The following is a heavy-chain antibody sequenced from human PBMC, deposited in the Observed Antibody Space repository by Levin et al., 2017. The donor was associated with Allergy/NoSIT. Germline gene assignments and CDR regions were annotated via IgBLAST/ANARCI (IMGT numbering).Heavy chain of an antibody. V-gene: IGHV3-53*01. J-gene: IGHJ3*02. Sequence: LSLTCAASGFTVSSNYMSWVRQAPGKGLEWVSVIYSGGSTYYADSVKGRFTISRDNSKNTLYLQMNSLRAEDTAVYYCARDLVSGYYGSGSYRGFGAFDIWGQGTMVTVSS. CDR2: IYSGGST. CDR3: ARDLVSGYYGSGSYRGFGAFDI. CDR1: GFTVSSNY. D-gene: IGHD3-10*01.